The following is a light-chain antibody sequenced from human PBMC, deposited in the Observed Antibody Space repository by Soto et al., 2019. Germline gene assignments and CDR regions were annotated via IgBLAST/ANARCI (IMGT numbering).Light chain of an antibody. V-gene: IGKV3-20*01. CDR3: LQSASSPPLT. CDR2: AAS. Sequence: EFVLTQSPCTLSLSEGERATLSCRASQSVSSSLLAWYQQKPGQATRILIYAASTRATGIPDRYSGSGSGTNFTLTISRLEPEDFALYYFLQSASSPPLTFGEGTKVEIK. CDR1: QSVSSSL. J-gene: IGKJ4*02.